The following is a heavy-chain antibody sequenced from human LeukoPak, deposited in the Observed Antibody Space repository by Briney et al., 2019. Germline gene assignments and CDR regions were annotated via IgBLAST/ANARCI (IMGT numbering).Heavy chain of an antibody. CDR3: ARETVTGTDALDI. Sequence: GGSLRLSCAASKFTFSSYAMNWVRQAPGKGLEWVSYISSSGSTIYYADSVKGRFTISRDNAKNSLYLQMNSLRAEDTAVYYCARETVTGTDALDIWGQGTMVTVSS. D-gene: IGHD6-19*01. CDR2: ISSSGSTI. V-gene: IGHV3-48*03. CDR1: KFTFSSYA. J-gene: IGHJ3*02.